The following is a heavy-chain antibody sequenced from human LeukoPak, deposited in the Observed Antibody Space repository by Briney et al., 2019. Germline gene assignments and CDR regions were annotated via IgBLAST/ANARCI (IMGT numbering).Heavy chain of an antibody. J-gene: IGHJ4*02. V-gene: IGHV1-3*01. Sequence: ASVKVSCKASGYTFTSYAMHWVRQAPGQRLEWMGWINAGNGNTKYSQKFQGRVTITRDTSASTAYMELSSPRSEDTAVYYCARMGSGSYYNRVYFDYWGQGTLVTVSS. CDR3: ARMGSGSYYNRVYFDY. CDR1: GYTFTSYA. CDR2: INAGNGNT. D-gene: IGHD3-10*01.